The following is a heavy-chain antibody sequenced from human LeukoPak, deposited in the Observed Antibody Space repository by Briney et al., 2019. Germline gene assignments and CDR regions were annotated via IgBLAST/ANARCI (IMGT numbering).Heavy chain of an antibody. V-gene: IGHV4-4*07. CDR1: GGSISSYY. J-gene: IGHJ5*02. CDR2: IYTSGST. Sequence: SETLSLTCAVSGGSISSYYWSWIRQPAGKGLEWIGRIYTSGSTNYNPSLKSRVTMSVDTSKNQFSLKLSSVTAADTAVYYCARESPPGRWFDPWGQGTLVTVSS. D-gene: IGHD2-8*02. CDR3: ARESPPGRWFDP.